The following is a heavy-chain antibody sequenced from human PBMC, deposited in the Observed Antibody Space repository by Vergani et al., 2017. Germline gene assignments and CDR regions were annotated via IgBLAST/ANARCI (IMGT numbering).Heavy chain of an antibody. Sequence: QVQLVQSGAEVKKPGASVKVSCKASGYTFTSYYMHWVRQAPGQGLEWMGIINPSGGSTSYAQKFQGRVTMTRDTSTSTVYMELSSLRSEDTAVYYCAREGDTTTYYYYYGMDVWGQGTTVTVSS. CDR3: AREGDTTTYYYYYGMDV. D-gene: IGHD5-18*01. CDR1: GYTFTSYY. V-gene: IGHV1-46*01. J-gene: IGHJ6*02. CDR2: INPSGGST.